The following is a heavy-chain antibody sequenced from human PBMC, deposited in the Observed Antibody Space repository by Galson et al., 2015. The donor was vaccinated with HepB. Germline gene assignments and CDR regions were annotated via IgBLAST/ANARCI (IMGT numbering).Heavy chain of an antibody. Sequence: SLRLSCAASGFTFSNYAMTWVRQAPGKGLEWVSTISGSGRDTYHADSVKGRFTISRDNSKHTLHLQMTSLGAGDTATYYCAKDLGVSVVRGPLTHRHLRSLDSWGQGTLVTFFS. D-gene: IGHD3-10*01. CDR1: GFTFSNYA. CDR2: ISGSGRDT. J-gene: IGHJ4*02. V-gene: IGHV3-23*01. CDR3: AKDLGVSVVRGPLTHRHLRSLDS.